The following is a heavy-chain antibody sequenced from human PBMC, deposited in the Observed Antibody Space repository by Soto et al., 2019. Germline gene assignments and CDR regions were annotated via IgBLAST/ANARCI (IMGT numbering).Heavy chain of an antibody. D-gene: IGHD6-6*01. CDR3: ARAPSIIAARLYYYYGMDV. CDR2: IIPIFGTA. CDR1: GGTFSSYA. V-gene: IGHV1-69*01. Sequence: QVQLVQSGAEVKKPGSSVKVSCKASGGTFSSYAISWVRQAPGQGLEWMGGIIPIFGTANYAQKFQGRVTITADESTSTAYMELSSLRSEDTAVYYCARAPSIIAARLYYYYGMDVWGQGTTVTVSS. J-gene: IGHJ6*02.